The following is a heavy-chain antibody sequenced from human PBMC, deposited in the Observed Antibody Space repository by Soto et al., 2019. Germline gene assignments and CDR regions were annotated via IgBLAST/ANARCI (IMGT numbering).Heavy chain of an antibody. J-gene: IGHJ6*02. CDR2: INPNSGGT. Sequence: ASVKVSCKASGYTFTGYYMHWVRQAPGQGLEWMGWINPNSGGTNYAQKFQGWVTTTRDTSVSTAYMELSRLRSDDTAVYYCARALSSGWHEGYYYGMDAWGQGTTVTVSS. CDR1: GYTFTGYY. D-gene: IGHD6-19*01. CDR3: ARALSSGWHEGYYYGMDA. V-gene: IGHV1-2*04.